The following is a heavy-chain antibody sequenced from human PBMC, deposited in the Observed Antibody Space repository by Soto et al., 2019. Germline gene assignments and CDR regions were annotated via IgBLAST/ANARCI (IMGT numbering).Heavy chain of an antibody. J-gene: IGHJ5*02. Sequence: PGGSLRLSCAASGFTVSSNYMSWVRQAPGKGLEWVSVIYSGGNTGYAQKFQGRVTMTRNTSISTAYMELSSLRSEDTAVYYCARGSIGYCISTSCPTSWGQGTLVTVSS. CDR1: GFTVSSNY. CDR3: ARGSIGYCISTSCPTS. CDR2: IYSGGNT. D-gene: IGHD2-2*03. V-gene: IGHV3-53*04.